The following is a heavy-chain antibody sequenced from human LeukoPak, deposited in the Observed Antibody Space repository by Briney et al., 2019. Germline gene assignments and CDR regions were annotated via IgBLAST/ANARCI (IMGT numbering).Heavy chain of an antibody. Sequence: PSETLSLTCTLSGGSISSYYWSWIRQPPGKGLEWIGYIYYSGSTNYNPSLKSRVTISVDPSKNQFSLKLSSVTAADTAVYYCARDSYGHFDYWGQGTLVTVSS. CDR3: ARDSYGHFDY. D-gene: IGHD5-18*01. J-gene: IGHJ4*02. V-gene: IGHV4-59*01. CDR2: IYYSGST. CDR1: GGSISSYY.